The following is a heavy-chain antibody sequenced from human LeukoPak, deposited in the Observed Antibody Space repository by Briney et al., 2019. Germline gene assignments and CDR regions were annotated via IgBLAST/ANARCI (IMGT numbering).Heavy chain of an antibody. V-gene: IGHV4-39*07. D-gene: IGHD3-10*01. CDR1: GGSISSSSYY. Sequence: PSETLSLTCTVSGGSISSSSYYWGWIRQPPGKGLEWIGSIYYSGSTNYNPSLKSRVTISVDTSKNQFSLKLRSVTAADTAVYYCARDPHYYGSGSYRPYYYMDVWGKGTTVTVSS. J-gene: IGHJ6*03. CDR3: ARDPHYYGSGSYRPYYYMDV. CDR2: IYYSGST.